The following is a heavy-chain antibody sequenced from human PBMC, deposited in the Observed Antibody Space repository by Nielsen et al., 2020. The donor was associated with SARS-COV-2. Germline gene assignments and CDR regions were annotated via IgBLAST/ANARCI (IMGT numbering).Heavy chain of an antibody. V-gene: IGHV3-33*08. Sequence: LSLTCAVSGGSISSNNWWSWVRQAPGKGLEWVAVIWYDGSNKYYADSVKGRFTISRDNSKNTLYLQMNSLRAEDTAVYYCARDETAMVLDYWGQGTLVTVSS. CDR3: ARDETAMVLDY. CDR2: IWYDGSNK. J-gene: IGHJ4*02. D-gene: IGHD5-18*01. CDR1: GGSISSNNW.